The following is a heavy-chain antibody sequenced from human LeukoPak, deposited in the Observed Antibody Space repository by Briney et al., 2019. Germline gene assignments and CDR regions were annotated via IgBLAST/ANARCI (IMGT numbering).Heavy chain of an antibody. Sequence: GASVKVSCKASGYTFTSYDINWVLQATGQGLEWMGWMNPNSGNTGYAQKFQGRVTMTRNTSISTAYMELSSLRSEDTAVYYCARVAGRMVRGLYYFDYWGQGTLVTVSS. CDR3: ARVAGRMVRGLYYFDY. D-gene: IGHD3-10*01. CDR1: GYTFTSYD. J-gene: IGHJ4*02. V-gene: IGHV1-8*01. CDR2: MNPNSGNT.